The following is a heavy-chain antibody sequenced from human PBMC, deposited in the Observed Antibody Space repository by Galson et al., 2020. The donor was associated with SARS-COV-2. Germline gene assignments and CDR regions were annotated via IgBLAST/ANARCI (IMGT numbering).Heavy chain of an antibody. CDR3: ARDGYSSGWYGLGY. CDR2: IYYSGST. Sequence: ASETLSLTCTVSGGSISSYYWSWIQQPPGKGLEWIGYIYYSGSTNYNPSLKSRVTISVDTSKNQFSLKLSSVTAADTAVYYCARDGYSSGWYGLGYWGQGTLVTVSS. J-gene: IGHJ4*02. D-gene: IGHD6-19*01. V-gene: IGHV4-59*01. CDR1: GGSISSYY.